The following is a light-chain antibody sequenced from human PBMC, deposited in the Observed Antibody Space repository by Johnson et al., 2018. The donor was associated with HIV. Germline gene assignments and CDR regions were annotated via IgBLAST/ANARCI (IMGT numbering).Light chain of an antibody. CDR1: SSNIGNNY. V-gene: IGLV1-51*01. J-gene: IGLJ1*01. CDR3: AAWDDSLNVHV. CDR2: DNN. Sequence: QSVLTQPPSVSAAPGQKVTISCSGSSSNIGNNYVSWYQQLPGTAPKLLIYDNNKRPSGIPDRFSCSKSGTSASLAISGLQSEDEADYYCAAWDDSLNVHVFGTGTKVTVL.